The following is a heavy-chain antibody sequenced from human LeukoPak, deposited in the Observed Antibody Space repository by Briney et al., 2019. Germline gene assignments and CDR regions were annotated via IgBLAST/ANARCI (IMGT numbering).Heavy chain of an antibody. J-gene: IGHJ4*02. V-gene: IGHV4-30-2*01. D-gene: IGHD3-10*01. CDR2: IYHSGST. Sequence: SETLSLTCAVSGGSISSGGYSWRWIRQPPGKGLEWIGYIYHSGSTYYNPSLKSRITISVDRSKNQFSLKLSSVTAADTAVYYCARGLAYYGIDYWGQGTLVTVSS. CDR3: ARGLAYYGIDY. CDR1: GGSISSGGYS.